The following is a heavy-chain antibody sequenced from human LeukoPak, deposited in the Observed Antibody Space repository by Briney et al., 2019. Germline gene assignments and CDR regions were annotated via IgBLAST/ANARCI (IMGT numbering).Heavy chain of an antibody. V-gene: IGHV4-61*02. Sequence: NPSQTLSLTCTVSGGSISSGRYYWSWIRQPAGKGLEWIGRIYTSGSTNYNPSLKSRVTISVDTSKNQFSLKLSSVTAADTAVYYCARVSSGYLGYYFDYWGQGTLVTVSS. CDR1: GGSISSGRYY. CDR3: ARVSSGYLGYYFDY. CDR2: IYTSGST. J-gene: IGHJ4*02. D-gene: IGHD3-22*01.